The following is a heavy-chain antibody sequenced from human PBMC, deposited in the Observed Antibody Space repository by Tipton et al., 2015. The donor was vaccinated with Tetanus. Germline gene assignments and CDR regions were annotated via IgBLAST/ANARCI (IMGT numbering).Heavy chain of an antibody. Sequence: TLSLTCTVSGGSLSTFYWNWIRQPAGKGLEWIGRIYSSGGTNYNPSLKSRVTMSIDTSKNQFSLELTSVTAADPAVYYCARDFRERSGTYFSYYYTMDVWGQGTTVTVSS. CDR1: GGSLSTFY. V-gene: IGHV4-4*07. J-gene: IGHJ6*02. CDR2: IYSSGGT. D-gene: IGHD1-26*01. CDR3: ARDFRERSGTYFSYYYTMDV.